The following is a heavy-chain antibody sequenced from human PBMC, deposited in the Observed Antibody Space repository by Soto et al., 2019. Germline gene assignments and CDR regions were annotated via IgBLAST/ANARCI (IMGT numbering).Heavy chain of an antibody. J-gene: IGHJ5*02. CDR3: ARGSYTSNWS. Sequence: AQTLSRTCAISGDSVSSNSAAWSWIRQSPSRGLEWLGRTYYRSKWYNDYAVSVKSRITINPDTSKNQFSLQLNSVTPEDTAVYYCARGSYTSNWSWGQGTLVTVS. V-gene: IGHV6-1*01. CDR2: TYYRSKWYN. D-gene: IGHD6-13*01. CDR1: GDSVSSNSAA.